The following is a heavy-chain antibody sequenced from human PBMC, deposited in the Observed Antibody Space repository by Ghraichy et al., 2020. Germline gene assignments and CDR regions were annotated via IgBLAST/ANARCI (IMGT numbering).Heavy chain of an antibody. CDR2: ISSSSATI. J-gene: IGHJ6*02. V-gene: IGHV3-48*01. CDR3: ARRTYYQSRYYGLDV. D-gene: IGHD3-10*01. Sequence: GGSLRLSCEGSELTFVHYSMNWVRQAPGKGLEWISYISSSSATIYYADSVKGRFTISRDNAKKSLYLQMNSLRVEDTAVYYCARRTYYQSRYYGLDVWGRGTTVTVSS. CDR1: ELTFVHYS.